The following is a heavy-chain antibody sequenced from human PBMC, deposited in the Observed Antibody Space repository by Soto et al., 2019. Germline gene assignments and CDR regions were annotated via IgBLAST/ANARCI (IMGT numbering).Heavy chain of an antibody. V-gene: IGHV3-23*01. Sequence: EVQLLESGGGVVQPGGSLRLSCVASGFNFKKFAMAWVRQAPGEGLEWVSGISCCGGSTSYADSVKGRFSIARDDSKNILSLQMNSLRVEDTAQYYCAKADGEQWLLPHLDNWGQGTLVTVS. CDR1: GFNFKKFA. D-gene: IGHD6-19*01. J-gene: IGHJ4*02. CDR3: AKADGEQWLLPHLDN. CDR2: ISCCGGST.